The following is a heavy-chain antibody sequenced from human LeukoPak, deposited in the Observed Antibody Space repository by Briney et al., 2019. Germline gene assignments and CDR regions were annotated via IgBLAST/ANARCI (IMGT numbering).Heavy chain of an antibody. Sequence: SETLSLTCTVSGGSISSSSYYWGWIRQPPGKGLEWIGSIYYSGITYYNPPLKSQFTISVDTSKKQFSLKLSSVTAADTGVYYCARSRGFISGWYIGAFDIWGQGTMVTVSS. V-gene: IGHV4-39*01. D-gene: IGHD6-19*01. CDR2: IYYSGIT. CDR1: GGSISSSSYY. J-gene: IGHJ3*02. CDR3: ARSRGFISGWYIGAFDI.